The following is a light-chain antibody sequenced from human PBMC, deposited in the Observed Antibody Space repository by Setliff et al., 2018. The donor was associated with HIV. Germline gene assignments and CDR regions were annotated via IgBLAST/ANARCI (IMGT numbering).Light chain of an antibody. V-gene: IGLV2-14*03. Sequence: QSVLTQPASASGSPGQSITISCTGTSSDIGAYNYVSWYQQYPGKAPKLVIYDVTIRPSGVSNRFSGSKSGNTASLTISGLQAEDEGDYYCYSYTAGTSYVFGGGTKVTVL. J-gene: IGLJ1*01. CDR3: YSYTAGTSYV. CDR1: SSDIGAYNY. CDR2: DVT.